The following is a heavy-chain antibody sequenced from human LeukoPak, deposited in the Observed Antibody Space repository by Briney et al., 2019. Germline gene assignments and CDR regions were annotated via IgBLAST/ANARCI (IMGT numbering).Heavy chain of an antibody. CDR3: ARLSKWTFFFDY. V-gene: IGHV4-39*07. CDR2: IYYSGST. D-gene: IGHD2/OR15-2a*01. J-gene: IGHJ4*02. Sequence: PSETLSLTCTVSGDSISSSGYYWGWVRQPPGKGLEWIGSIYYSGSTYHDPSLKSRVTISVDTSKNQFSLKLSSMTAADAAVYYCARLSKWTFFFDYWGQGTLVTVSS. CDR1: GDSISSSGYY.